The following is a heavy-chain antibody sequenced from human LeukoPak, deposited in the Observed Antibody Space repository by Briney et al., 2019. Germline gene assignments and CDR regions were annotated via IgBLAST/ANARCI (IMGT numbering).Heavy chain of an antibody. V-gene: IGHV3-48*04. Sequence: GGSLRLSRAASGFTFSSYSMNWVRQAPGKGLEWVSYISSSSTTIYYADSVKGRFTISRDNAKNSLYLQMNSLRAEDTAVYYCARVGKREDIVLMVYPMGDFDYWGQGTLVTVSS. D-gene: IGHD2-8*01. CDR1: GFTFSSYS. CDR3: ARVGKREDIVLMVYPMGDFDY. J-gene: IGHJ4*02. CDR2: ISSSSTTI.